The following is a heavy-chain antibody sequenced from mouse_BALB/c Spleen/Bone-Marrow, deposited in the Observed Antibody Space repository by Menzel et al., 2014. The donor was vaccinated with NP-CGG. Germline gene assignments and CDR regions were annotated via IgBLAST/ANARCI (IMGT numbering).Heavy chain of an antibody. CDR1: GYTFTTYW. CDR3: SREPSNWGYY. V-gene: IGHV1-87*01. J-gene: IGHJ2*01. CDR2: IYPGEGDT. Sequence: VMLVESGAELARPGASVKLSCKTSGYTFTTYWMQWVKQRPGQGLEWIGAIYPGEGDTRYTQKFKGKATLTADKSSNTAYMQLSNLTSEDSAVYYCSREPSNWGYYWGQGTTLTVSS.